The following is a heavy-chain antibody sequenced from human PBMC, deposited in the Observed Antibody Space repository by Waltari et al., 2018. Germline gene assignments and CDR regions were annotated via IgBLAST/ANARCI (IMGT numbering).Heavy chain of an antibody. D-gene: IGHD6-6*01. Sequence: EVQLVESGGGLVQPGGSLRLSCAASGFTFSRSWIHWVRQFPGKGLMWVSRINNDGSSTVYADSVKGRFTISRDDAKNTVSLQMNSLRAEDTAVYYCARGRIAARLGLNYWGQGTLVTVSS. J-gene: IGHJ4*02. V-gene: IGHV3-74*03. CDR3: ARGRIAARLGLNY. CDR2: INNDGSST. CDR1: GFTFSRSW.